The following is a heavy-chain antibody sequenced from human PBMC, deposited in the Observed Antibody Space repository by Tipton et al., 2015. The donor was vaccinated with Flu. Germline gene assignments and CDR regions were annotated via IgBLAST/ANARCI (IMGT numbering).Heavy chain of an antibody. V-gene: IGHV3-30*01. Sequence: SLRLSCAASGFTFSSHAMHLVRQAPGKGPEWLTVIWNDGSKKLYADSVKGRFTISRDNSKSTLYLEMHSLRAEDKAVYFCARESRVYYGSGSYFSPLDQWGQGTLVTVSA. J-gene: IGHJ5*02. CDR1: GFTFSSHA. CDR2: IWNDGSKK. D-gene: IGHD3-10*01. CDR3: ARESRVYYGSGSYFSPLDQ.